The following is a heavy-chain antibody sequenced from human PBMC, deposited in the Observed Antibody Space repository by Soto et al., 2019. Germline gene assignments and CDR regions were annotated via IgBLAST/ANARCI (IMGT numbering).Heavy chain of an antibody. Sequence: LRLSCAASEFTFSDYYMSWIRQAPGKGLEWVSYISSSSSYTNYADSVKGRFTISRDNAKNSLYLQMNSLRAEDTAVYYCARRITMVRGVKEYGMDVWGQGTTVTVSS. CDR3: ARRITMVRGVKEYGMDV. CDR1: EFTFSDYY. CDR2: ISSSSSYT. J-gene: IGHJ6*02. D-gene: IGHD3-10*01. V-gene: IGHV3-11*06.